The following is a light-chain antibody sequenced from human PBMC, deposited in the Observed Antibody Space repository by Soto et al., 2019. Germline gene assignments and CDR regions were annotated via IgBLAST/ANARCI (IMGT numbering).Light chain of an antibody. CDR1: SSNLGAGYG. CDR3: QSHDSSLSGYV. V-gene: IGLV1-40*01. CDR2: DNS. J-gene: IGLJ1*01. Sequence: QLVLTQPPSVSGAPGQRVIISCTGSSSNLGAGYGVHWYQQLPGTAPKLLIYDNSNRPSGVPDRFSGSTSGTSASLAITGLQAEDEGDYYCQSHDSSLSGYVFATGTKLTVL.